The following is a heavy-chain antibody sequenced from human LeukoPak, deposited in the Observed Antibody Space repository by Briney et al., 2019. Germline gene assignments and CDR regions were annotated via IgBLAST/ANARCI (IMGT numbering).Heavy chain of an antibody. V-gene: IGHV4-39*02. CDR3: ARIAIEWFDP. CDR1: GGSISGTTYY. J-gene: IGHJ5*02. CDR2: IHYSGST. D-gene: IGHD2-21*01. Sequence: SETLPLTCIVSGGSISGTTYYWGWIRQPPGKGLEWIGSIHYSGSTYYNPSLKSRVTISVDTSKNHFSLKLGSVTAADTAVYYCARIAIEWFDPWGHGTLVTVSS.